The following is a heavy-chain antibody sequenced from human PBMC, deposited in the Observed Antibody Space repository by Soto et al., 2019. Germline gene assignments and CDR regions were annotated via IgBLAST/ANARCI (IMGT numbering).Heavy chain of an antibody. D-gene: IGHD3-22*01. CDR1: GFTFSSYA. CDR3: ARTYYYDSSGYY. V-gene: IGHV3-30-3*01. Sequence: GSLRLSCAASGFTFSSYAMHWVRQAPGKGLEWVAVISYDGSNKYYADSVKGRFTISRDNSKNTLYLQMNSLRAEDTAVYYCARTYYYDSSGYYWGQGALVTVSS. CDR2: ISYDGSNK. J-gene: IGHJ4*02.